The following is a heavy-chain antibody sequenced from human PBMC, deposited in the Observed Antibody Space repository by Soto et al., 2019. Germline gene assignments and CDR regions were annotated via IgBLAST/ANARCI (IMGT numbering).Heavy chain of an antibody. V-gene: IGHV4-59*01. J-gene: IGHJ2*01. Sequence: QVQLQESGPGLVKPSETLSLTCTVSGGSISSYYWSWIRQPPGKGLEWIGYIYYSGSTNYNPSLKSRVTTSVDTSKNQSPLKLSSVTAADTAVYYCARRASRRYFDLWGRGTLVTVSS. CDR3: ARRASRRYFDL. CDR2: IYYSGST. CDR1: GGSISSYY.